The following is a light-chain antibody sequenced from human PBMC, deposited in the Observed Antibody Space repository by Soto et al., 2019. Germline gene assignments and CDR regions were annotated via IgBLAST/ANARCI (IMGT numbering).Light chain of an antibody. V-gene: IGKV3-15*01. Sequence: EIVMTQSPATLSVSPGXGATLSCRASQGIGDTLAWYQQKPGQTPRLLIYDTSIRATGVPARFSGSRSGAEFTLTISSLQSEDFAVYYCQHYVNWPLTFGGGTKVESK. CDR2: DTS. J-gene: IGKJ4*01. CDR3: QHYVNWPLT. CDR1: QGIGDT.